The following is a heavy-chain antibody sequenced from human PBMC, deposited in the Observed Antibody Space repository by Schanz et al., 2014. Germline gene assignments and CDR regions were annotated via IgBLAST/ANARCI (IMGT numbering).Heavy chain of an antibody. Sequence: EVQLLESGGGLVQPGGSLRLSCTVSGFTVNNYAMNWVRQAPGRGLEWVSGITRQGTTYYADSVKGRFTISRDNSKNTLYLQMNSLRAECTALYYCARDSGSSSWYPSDYWGQGTLVTVSA. V-gene: IGHV3-23*01. CDR2: ITRQGTT. CDR3: ARDSGSSSWYPSDY. J-gene: IGHJ4*02. D-gene: IGHD6-13*01. CDR1: GFTVNNYA.